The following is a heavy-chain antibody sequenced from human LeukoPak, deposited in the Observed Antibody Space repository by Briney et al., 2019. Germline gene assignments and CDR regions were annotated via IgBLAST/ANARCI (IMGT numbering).Heavy chain of an antibody. J-gene: IGHJ4*02. CDR2: ISSTGII. Sequence: GGSLRLSCAPPGFASTDYYMSWIRQAPGKGLEWGSYISSTGIIYYSDSVQGRFTISRDNAKNSLYLQVNSLRAEDTAVYYCTRGGRIAVAGSYYFDYWGQGTLVTVSS. D-gene: IGHD6-19*01. CDR3: TRGGRIAVAGSYYFDY. V-gene: IGHV3-11*04. CDR1: GFASTDYY.